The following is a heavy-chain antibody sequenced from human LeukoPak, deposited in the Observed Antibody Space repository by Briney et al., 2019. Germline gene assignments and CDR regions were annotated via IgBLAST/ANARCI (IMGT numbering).Heavy chain of an antibody. Sequence: PSETLSLTCAVSGASITSNNWWSWVRQPPGKGLEWIGEVYHSGSTNYTPSLKSRVTISVDKSKNQFSLKLSSVTAADTAVYYCARAGGNSEVNYYYYGMDVWGQGTLVTVSS. V-gene: IGHV4-4*02. CDR1: GASITSNNW. J-gene: IGHJ6*02. CDR2: VYHSGST. CDR3: ARAGGNSEVNYYYYGMDV. D-gene: IGHD4-23*01.